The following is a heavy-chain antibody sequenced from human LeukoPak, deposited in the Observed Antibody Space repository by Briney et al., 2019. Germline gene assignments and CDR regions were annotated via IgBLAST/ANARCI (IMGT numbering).Heavy chain of an antibody. D-gene: IGHD6-19*01. CDR3: ARVPVLYSSGWYWFDP. Sequence: ASVKVSCKASGYTFTSYDTNWVRQATGQGLEWMGWMNPNSGNTGYAQKFQGRVTMTRNTSISTAYMELSSLRSEDTAVYYCARVPVLYSSGWYWFDPWGQGTLVTVSS. CDR2: MNPNSGNT. V-gene: IGHV1-8*01. CDR1: GYTFTSYD. J-gene: IGHJ5*02.